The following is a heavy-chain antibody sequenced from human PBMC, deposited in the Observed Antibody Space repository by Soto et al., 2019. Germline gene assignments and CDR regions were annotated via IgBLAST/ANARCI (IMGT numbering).Heavy chain of an antibody. V-gene: IGHV4-59*01. Sequence: PSETLSLTCTVSGGSISSYYWSWIRQPPGKGLEWIGYIYYSGSTNYNPSLKSRVTISVDTSKNQFSLKLSSVTAADTAVYYCARALHYYDSSGYIFDPSGQGTLVTAS. CDR2: IYYSGST. CDR3: ARALHYYDSSGYIFDP. D-gene: IGHD3-22*01. CDR1: GGSISSYY. J-gene: IGHJ5*02.